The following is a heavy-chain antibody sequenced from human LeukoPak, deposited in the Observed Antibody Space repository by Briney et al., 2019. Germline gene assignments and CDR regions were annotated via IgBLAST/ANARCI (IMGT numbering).Heavy chain of an antibody. D-gene: IGHD1-14*01. CDR3: AKGSGINHYHWIDP. CDR1: EFTFSNYA. V-gene: IGHV3-23*01. Sequence: GGSLRLSCAASEFTFSNYAMNWVRQAPGKGLEWVSGISGGGGSTYYADSVKGRFTISRDNSKNTLYLQMDSLRAEDTALYYCAKGSGINHYHWIDPWGQGTLVTVSS. CDR2: ISGGGGST. J-gene: IGHJ5*02.